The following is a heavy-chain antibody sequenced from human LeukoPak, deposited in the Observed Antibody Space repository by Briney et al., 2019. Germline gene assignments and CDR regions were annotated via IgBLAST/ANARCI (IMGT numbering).Heavy chain of an antibody. D-gene: IGHD6-6*01. J-gene: IGHJ4*02. CDR2: IYYSGST. V-gene: IGHV4-59*01. CDR1: GGSISSYY. Sequence: SETLSLTCTVSGGSISSYYWSWIRQPPGKGLEWIGYIYYSGSTNYNPSLKSRVTISVDTSKNQFSLKLSSVTAADTAVYYCARGVRSIAARPEGFDYWGQGTLVTVSS. CDR3: ARGVRSIAARPEGFDY.